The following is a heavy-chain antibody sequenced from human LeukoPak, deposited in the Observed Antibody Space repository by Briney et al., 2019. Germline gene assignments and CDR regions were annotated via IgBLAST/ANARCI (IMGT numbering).Heavy chain of an antibody. CDR1: GGSISSYY. CDR2: IYYSGST. CDR3: ARAYSSYTPSDY. Sequence: SETLPLTCTVSGGSISSYYWSWIRQPPGKGLEWIGYIYYSGSTNYNPSLKSRVTISVDTSKNQFSLKLSSVTAADTAVYYCARAYSSYTPSDYWGQGTLVTVSS. V-gene: IGHV4-59*01. J-gene: IGHJ4*02. D-gene: IGHD6-6*01.